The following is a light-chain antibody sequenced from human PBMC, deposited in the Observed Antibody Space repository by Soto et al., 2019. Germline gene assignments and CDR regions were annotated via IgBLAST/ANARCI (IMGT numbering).Light chain of an antibody. J-gene: IGLJ2*01. Sequence: QSVLTQPPSASGSPGQSVTISCTGTSSDIGFYNYVFWYQPHPGKAPRLVIYEVNNRPSGVPDRFSGSKSGSTASLTVSGLQPEDEAVYYCSSYAGTNSFVLFGGGTKLTVL. CDR3: SSYAGTNSFVL. V-gene: IGLV2-8*01. CDR1: SSDIGFYNY. CDR2: EVN.